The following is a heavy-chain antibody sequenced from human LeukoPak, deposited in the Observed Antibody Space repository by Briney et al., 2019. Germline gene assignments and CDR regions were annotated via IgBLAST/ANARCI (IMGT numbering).Heavy chain of an antibody. V-gene: IGHV5-51*01. Sequence: GESLKISCKGSGYSFTTYWIAWVRQMPGEGLEWMGIIYPGDSETRYSPSFQGQVTISADKSIPTAYLQWGSLKASDTAMYYCTRSARDGYHDAFDIWGQGTMVTVFS. CDR2: IYPGDSET. CDR1: GYSFTTYW. D-gene: IGHD5-24*01. CDR3: TRSARDGYHDAFDI. J-gene: IGHJ3*02.